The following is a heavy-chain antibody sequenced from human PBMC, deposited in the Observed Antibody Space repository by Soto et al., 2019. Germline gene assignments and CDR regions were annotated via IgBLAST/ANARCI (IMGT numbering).Heavy chain of an antibody. CDR1: GYTLTGYY. CDR3: ARLPDIVVVPAAPGGDYYGMDV. V-gene: IGHV1-2*02. D-gene: IGHD2-2*01. Sequence: ASVNVSCKASGYTLTGYYMHWVRQAPGQGLEWMGWINPNSGGTNYAQKFQGRVTMTRDTSISTAYMELCRLRSDDTAVYYCARLPDIVVVPAAPGGDYYGMDVWGQGTTVTVSS. J-gene: IGHJ6*02. CDR2: INPNSGGT.